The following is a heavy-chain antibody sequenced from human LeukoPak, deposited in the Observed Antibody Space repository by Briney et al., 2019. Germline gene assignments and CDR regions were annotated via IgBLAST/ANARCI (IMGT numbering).Heavy chain of an antibody. Sequence: ASVKVSCKASGYTFTSYGISWVRQAPGQGLEWMGWISAYNGNTNYAQKLQGRVTMTTDTSTSTAYMELRSLRSDDTAVYYCARDLRIVVVPAASPGWFDPWGQGTLVTVSS. CDR1: GYTFTSYG. J-gene: IGHJ5*02. CDR2: ISAYNGNT. CDR3: ARDLRIVVVPAASPGWFDP. V-gene: IGHV1-18*01. D-gene: IGHD2-2*01.